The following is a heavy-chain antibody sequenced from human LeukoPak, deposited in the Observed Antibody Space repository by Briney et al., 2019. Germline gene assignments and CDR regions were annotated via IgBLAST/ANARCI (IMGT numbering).Heavy chain of an antibody. CDR2: IYYSGTT. D-gene: IGHD6-19*01. Sequence: SETLSLTCTDSGDSISSLTYYWGWIRQPPGRGLEWIASIYYSGTTYYSPSLKSRVTISVNRSNNQFSLRLTSVTAADTAVYFCAGYSSGWSSGGGYWGQGTLVTVSS. CDR3: AGYSSGWSSGGGY. V-gene: IGHV4-39*01. CDR1: GDSISSLTYY. J-gene: IGHJ4*02.